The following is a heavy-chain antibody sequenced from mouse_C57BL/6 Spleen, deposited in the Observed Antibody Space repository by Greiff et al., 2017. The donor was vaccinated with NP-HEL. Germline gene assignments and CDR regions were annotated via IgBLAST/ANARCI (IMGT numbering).Heavy chain of an antibody. D-gene: IGHD2-4*01. Sequence: VQLQQSAPELVKPGASVKISCKASGYTFTDYYMNWVKQSHGKSLEWIGDMNPNNGGTSYNQKFKGKATLTVDKSSSTAYMELRSLTSEDSAVYYCARDDYAAWFAYWGQGTLVTVSA. J-gene: IGHJ3*01. V-gene: IGHV1-26*01. CDR3: ARDDYAAWFAY. CDR2: MNPNNGGT. CDR1: GYTFTDYY.